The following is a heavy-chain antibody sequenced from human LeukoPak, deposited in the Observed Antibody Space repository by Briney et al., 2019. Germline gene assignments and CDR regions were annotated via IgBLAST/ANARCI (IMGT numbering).Heavy chain of an antibody. CDR2: ISGSGGST. V-gene: IGHV3-23*01. J-gene: IGHJ4*02. CDR1: GFTFSSYA. D-gene: IGHD3-16*02. CDR3: AKRPPIYDYVWGSYRKLDY. Sequence: QPGGSLRLSCAASGFTFSSYAMSWVRQAPGKGLEWVSAISGSGGSTYYADSVKGRFTISRDNSKNTLYLQMNSLRAEDTAVYYCAKRPPIYDYVWGSYRKLDYWGQGTLVTVSS.